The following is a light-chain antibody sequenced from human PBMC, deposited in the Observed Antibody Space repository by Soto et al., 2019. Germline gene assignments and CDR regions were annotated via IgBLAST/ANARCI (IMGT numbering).Light chain of an antibody. CDR3: QQSYSTR. CDR1: QSISSY. V-gene: IGKV1-39*01. CDR2: AAS. J-gene: IGKJ2*03. Sequence: DIQMTQSPSSLSASVGDRVTITCRASQSISSYLNWYQQKPGKAPKLLIYAASSLQSGVPSRFSGSGSGTDFTLTISSLQPEDSATYYCQQSYSTRFGQGTKLEIK.